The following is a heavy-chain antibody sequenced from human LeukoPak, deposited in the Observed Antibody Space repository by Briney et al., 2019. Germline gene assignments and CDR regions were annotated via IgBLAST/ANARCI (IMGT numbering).Heavy chain of an antibody. Sequence: PGGSLRLSCAASGFTFSSYWMTWVRQAPGKGLEWVANIKHNGDELNYVDSVEDRFTISRDNAKNSLYLHMTDLRAEDTAVYYCARELRTFDYWGQGTLLTVSS. V-gene: IGHV3-7*01. J-gene: IGHJ4*02. CDR3: ARELRTFDY. CDR1: GFTFSSYW. CDR2: IKHNGDEL. D-gene: IGHD3-16*01.